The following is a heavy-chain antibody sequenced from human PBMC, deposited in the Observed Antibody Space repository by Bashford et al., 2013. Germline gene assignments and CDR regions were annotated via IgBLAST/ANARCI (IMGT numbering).Heavy chain of an antibody. J-gene: IGHJ4*02. V-gene: IGHV1-2*02. CDR1: GYTFTGYY. D-gene: IGHD3-10*01. Sequence: ASVKVSCKASGYTFTGYYMHWVRQAPGQGLEWMGWINPNSGGTNYAQKFQGRVTMTRDTSISTAYMELSRLRSDDTAVYYCAREEVTYYGSGLSWDWGQGTLVTVSS. CDR2: INPNSGGT. CDR3: AREEVTYYGSGLSWD.